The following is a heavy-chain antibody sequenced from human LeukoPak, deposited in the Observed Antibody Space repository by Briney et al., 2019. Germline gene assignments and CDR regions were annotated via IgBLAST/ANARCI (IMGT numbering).Heavy chain of an antibody. CDR3: ARGPIYYYDSSGNYFDC. D-gene: IGHD3-22*01. V-gene: IGHV4-59*01. CDR2: IYYSGST. CDR1: GRSISSYY. J-gene: IGHJ4*02. Sequence: SETLSLTCTVSGRSISSYYWSWLRQPPRKGLEWIGYIYYSGSTNYNPSLKSRVTISVDTSKNQFSLKLTSVTAADTAVYYCARGPIYYYDSSGNYFDCWGQGTLVTVSS.